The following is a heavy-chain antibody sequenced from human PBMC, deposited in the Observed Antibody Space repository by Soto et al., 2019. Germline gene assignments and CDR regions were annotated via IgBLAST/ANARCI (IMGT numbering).Heavy chain of an antibody. D-gene: IGHD6-19*01. Sequence: PGGSLRLSCAASGFTFSSYAMSWVRQAPGKGLEWVSAISGSGGSTYYADSVKGRFTISRDNSKNTLYLQMNSLRAEDTAVYYCAKDRYSSGWPRAVFDYWGQGTLVIVSS. CDR1: GFTFSSYA. CDR2: ISGSGGST. J-gene: IGHJ4*02. V-gene: IGHV3-23*01. CDR3: AKDRYSSGWPRAVFDY.